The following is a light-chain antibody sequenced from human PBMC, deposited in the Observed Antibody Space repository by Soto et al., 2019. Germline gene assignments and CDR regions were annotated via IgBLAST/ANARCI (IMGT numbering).Light chain of an antibody. CDR2: WAS. V-gene: IGKV4-1*01. CDR3: QQYFRPWT. CDR1: QSVLYSSNNKNY. J-gene: IGKJ1*01. Sequence: DIVMTQSPDSLAVSLGERATINCKSRQSVLYSSNNKNYLAWYQQKPGQPPKLLIYWASTRESGVPDRFSGSGSGTDFTLTISSLQAEDVAVYYCQQYFRPWTFGQGTKVEIK.